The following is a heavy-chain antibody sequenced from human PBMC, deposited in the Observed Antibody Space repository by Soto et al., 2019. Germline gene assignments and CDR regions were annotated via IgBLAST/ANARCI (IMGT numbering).Heavy chain of an antibody. CDR3: ARGLLTSGPDFDY. CDR2: INHSGST. D-gene: IGHD2-15*01. Sequence: PSETLSLTCAVYGGSFSGYYWSWIRQPPGKGLEWIGEINHSGSTNYNPSLKGRVTISVDTSKNQFSLKLSSVTAADTAVYYCARGLLTSGPDFDYWGQGTLVTVSS. V-gene: IGHV4-34*01. J-gene: IGHJ4*02. CDR1: GGSFSGYY.